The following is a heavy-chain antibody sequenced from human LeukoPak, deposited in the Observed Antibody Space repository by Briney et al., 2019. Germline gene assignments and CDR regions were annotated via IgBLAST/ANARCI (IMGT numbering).Heavy chain of an antibody. V-gene: IGHV1-2*02. J-gene: IGHJ4*02. Sequence: AASVKVSCKASGYTFTDYYLHWVRQAPGQGLEWMGWINPNSGGTNYAQTFQGRVTMTRDTSITTAYLELSRLRSDDTAVYYCARIGSSHYFDFWGQGTLVTVSS. CDR2: INPNSGGT. CDR3: ARIGSSHYFDF. CDR1: GYTFTDYY. D-gene: IGHD2-2*01.